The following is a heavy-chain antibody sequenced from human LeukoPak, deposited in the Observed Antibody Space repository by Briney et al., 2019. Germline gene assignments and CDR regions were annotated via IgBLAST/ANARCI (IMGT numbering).Heavy chain of an antibody. V-gene: IGHV1-2*02. CDR3: ARADSSLCMDV. J-gene: IGHJ6*03. Sequence: ASVKVSCKASGYTFTSYGISWVRQAPGQGLEWMGWINPNSGGTNYAQKFQGRVTMTRDTSISTAYMELSRLRSDDTAVYYCARADSSLCMDVWGKGTTVTVSS. D-gene: IGHD3-22*01. CDR2: INPNSGGT. CDR1: GYTFTSYG.